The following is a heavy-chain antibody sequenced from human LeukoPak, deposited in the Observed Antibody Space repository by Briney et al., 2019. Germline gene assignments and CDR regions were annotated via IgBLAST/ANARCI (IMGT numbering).Heavy chain of an antibody. CDR3: ARSYGLGNYFDY. D-gene: IGHD3-10*01. CDR1: GGSISSYY. CDR2: IYYSGSA. J-gene: IGHJ4*02. V-gene: IGHV4-59*01. Sequence: SETLSLTCTVSGGSISSYYLSWIRQPPGKRLEWIGYIYYSGSAKYNPSLKSRVTISVDTSKNQFSLKLSSVTAADTAVYYCARSYGLGNYFDYWGQGTLVTVSS.